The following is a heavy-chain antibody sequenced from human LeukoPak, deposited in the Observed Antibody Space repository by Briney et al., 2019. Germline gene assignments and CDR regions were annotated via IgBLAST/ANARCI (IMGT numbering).Heavy chain of an antibody. V-gene: IGHV5-51*01. CDR2: IYPGDSHT. J-gene: IGHJ5*02. CDR3: ARGPYGYASSATLGSYNWFDP. Sequence: GESPKISCKSSGYSFTNYWIGWVRQMPGKGLEWMGIIYPGDSHTRYSPSFQDQVTISADKSINTAYLQWSSLKASDTAMYYCARGPYGYASSATLGSYNWFDPWGQGTLVTVSS. CDR1: GYSFTNYW. D-gene: IGHD3-10*01.